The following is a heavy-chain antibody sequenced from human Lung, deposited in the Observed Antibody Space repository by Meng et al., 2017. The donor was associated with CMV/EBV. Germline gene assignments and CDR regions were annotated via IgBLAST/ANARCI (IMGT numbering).Heavy chain of an antibody. CDR1: GFTFSNYA. D-gene: IGHD3-22*01. CDR3: AKGDDSGWSPFDY. CDR2: IYSDGSST. Sequence: GGSXRLXFSSSGFTFSNYAMNWVRQAPGKGLEWVSVIYSDGSSTYYADSVKGRFTISRDNSKNTLDLQMNSLRAEDTAVYYCAKGDDSGWSPFDYWGQGTLVTVSS. V-gene: IGHV3-23*03. J-gene: IGHJ4*02.